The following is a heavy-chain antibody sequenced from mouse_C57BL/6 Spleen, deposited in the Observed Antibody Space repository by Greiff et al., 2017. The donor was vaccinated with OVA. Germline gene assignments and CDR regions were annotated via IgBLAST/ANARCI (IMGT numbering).Heavy chain of an antibody. D-gene: IGHD1-1*01. CDR2: IDPEDGYT. J-gene: IGHJ1*03. CDR3: ARALITTVVVPD. V-gene: IGHV14-2*01. CDR1: GFNFTDYY. Sequence: EVQLQQSGAELVKPGASVKLSCTASGFNFTDYYMHWVKQRPEQGLEWIGRIDPEDGYTKYAPKFQGKATITADTSSNTAYLQLSSLTSEDAAVYYCARALITTVVVPDWGTGTTVTVSS.